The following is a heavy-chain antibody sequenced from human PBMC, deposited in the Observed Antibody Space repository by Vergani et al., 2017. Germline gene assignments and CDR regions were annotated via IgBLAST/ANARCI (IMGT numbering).Heavy chain of an antibody. CDR3: VRWGRGDHGDFWSRLGP. V-gene: IGHV3-33*01. J-gene: IGHJ5*02. Sequence: QVQLVESGGGVVQPGRSLRLSCAASGFTFSSYGMHWVRQAPGKGLEWVAVIWYDGSNKYYADSVKGRFTISRDNTVDMLSLQMNSLRPDDTAVYYCVRWGRGDHGDFWSRLGPWGQGTRVIVSS. CDR1: GFTFSSYG. D-gene: IGHD3-3*01. CDR2: IWYDGSNK.